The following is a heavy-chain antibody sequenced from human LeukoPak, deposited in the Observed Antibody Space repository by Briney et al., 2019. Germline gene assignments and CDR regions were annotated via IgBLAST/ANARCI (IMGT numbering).Heavy chain of an antibody. D-gene: IGHD6-13*01. CDR3: AKVFLGRIAPTAFDI. Sequence: GGSLRLSCAASGFTFSIYAISWVRQAPGKGLEWVSAISGSGGSTYYADSVKGRFTISRDNSKNTLYLQMNSLRAEDTAVYYCAKVFLGRIAPTAFDIWGQGTMVTVSS. V-gene: IGHV3-23*01. CDR1: GFTFSIYA. J-gene: IGHJ3*02. CDR2: ISGSGGST.